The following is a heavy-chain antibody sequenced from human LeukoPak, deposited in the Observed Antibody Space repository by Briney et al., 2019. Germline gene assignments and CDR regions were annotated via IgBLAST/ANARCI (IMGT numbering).Heavy chain of an antibody. CDR2: INHSGST. D-gene: IGHD3-22*01. CDR1: GGSFSGYY. Sequence: SETLSLTCAVYGGSFSGYYWSWIRQPPGKGLGWIGEINHSGSTNYNPSLKSRVTISVDTSKNQFSLKLSSVTAADTAVYYCAARRSSGYYYPRRYYFDYWGQGTLVTVSS. V-gene: IGHV4-34*01. CDR3: AARRSSGYYYPRRYYFDY. J-gene: IGHJ4*02.